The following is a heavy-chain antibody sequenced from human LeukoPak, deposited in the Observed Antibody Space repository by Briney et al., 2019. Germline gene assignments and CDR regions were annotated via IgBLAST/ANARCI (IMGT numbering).Heavy chain of an antibody. CDR3: AREVQYYDILTGLGY. V-gene: IGHV3-33*01. D-gene: IGHD3-9*01. Sequence: GGSLRLSCAASGFTFSSYGMLWVRQAPGKGLEWVAVIWYDGSNKYYADSVKGRFTISRDNSKNTLYLQMNSLRAEDTAVYYCAREVQYYDILTGLGYWGQGTLVTVSS. CDR2: IWYDGSNK. CDR1: GFTFSSYG. J-gene: IGHJ4*02.